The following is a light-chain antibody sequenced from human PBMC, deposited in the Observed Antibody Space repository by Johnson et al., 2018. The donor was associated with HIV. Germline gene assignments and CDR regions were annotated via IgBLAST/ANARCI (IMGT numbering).Light chain of an antibody. CDR1: SSNIGNNY. Sequence: QSVLTQPPSVSAAPGQRVTISCSGSSSNIGNNYVSWYQQFPGTAPKLLIYDNNKRPAGIPDRFSGSKSGTSVTLGITGLQTGDEADYYCGTWDSSLRGGVFGTGTKVTVL. CDR3: GTWDSSLRGGV. J-gene: IGLJ1*01. V-gene: IGLV1-51*01. CDR2: DNN.